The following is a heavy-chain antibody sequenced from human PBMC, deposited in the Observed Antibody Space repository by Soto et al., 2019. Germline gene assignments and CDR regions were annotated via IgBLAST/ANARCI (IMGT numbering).Heavy chain of an antibody. J-gene: IGHJ6*02. CDR1: GCSISSGSYY. CDR2: INFSGST. V-gene: IGHV4-39*07. Sequence: SETLSLTCTFSGCSISSGSYYWGWIRQPPGKGLEWIASINFSGSTNYNPSLKSRVTISVDTSKNQFSLKLSSVTAADTAVYYWARDLSLDVWGQGPTVTAP. CDR3: ARDLSLDV. D-gene: IGHD3-16*02.